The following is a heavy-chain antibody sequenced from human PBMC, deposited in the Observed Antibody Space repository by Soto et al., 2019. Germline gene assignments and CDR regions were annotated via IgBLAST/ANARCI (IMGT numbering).Heavy chain of an antibody. J-gene: IGHJ6*02. CDR3: VRPLPSGQNYGMDV. D-gene: IGHD3-10*01. CDR1: GFTFSNYK. Sequence: PGGSLRLSCAASGFTFSNYKMNWVRQAPGKGLEWVSVIYNDGKTYYADSVKGRFTISRDASKNTLHLQMDSLRDEDTAVYYCVRPLPSGQNYGMDVWGQGTTVTVSS. V-gene: IGHV3-53*01. CDR2: IYNDGKT.